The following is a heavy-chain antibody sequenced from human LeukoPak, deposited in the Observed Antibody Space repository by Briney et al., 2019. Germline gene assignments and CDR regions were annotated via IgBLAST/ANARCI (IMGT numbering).Heavy chain of an antibody. J-gene: IGHJ3*02. D-gene: IGHD5-12*01. V-gene: IGHV3-30*03. CDR1: GYTFTHYG. CDR3: ARDPLDISRWTNAFDI. Sequence: GGSLRLSCVISGYTFTHYGFHWVRQAPGKALEWVAYISYDGNNKYEDSVKGRFTISRDNSKSTLHLQMNGLRAEDTAVYYCARDPLDISRWTNAFDILGQGTTVIVS. CDR2: ISYDGNN.